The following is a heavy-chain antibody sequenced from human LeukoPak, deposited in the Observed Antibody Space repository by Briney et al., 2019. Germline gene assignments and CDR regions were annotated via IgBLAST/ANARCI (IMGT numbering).Heavy chain of an antibody. Sequence: ASVKVSCKASGYTFTSYGISWVRQAPGQGLEWMGWISAYNGNTNYAQKRQGRVTMTTDTSTSTAYMELRSLRSDDTAVYYCARAPYYNNRQSELGYCSSTSCYWWFDPWGQGTLVTVSS. CDR2: ISAYNGNT. J-gene: IGHJ5*02. V-gene: IGHV1-18*01. CDR1: GYTFTSYG. D-gene: IGHD2-2*01. CDR3: ARAPYYNNRQSELGYCSSTSCYWWFDP.